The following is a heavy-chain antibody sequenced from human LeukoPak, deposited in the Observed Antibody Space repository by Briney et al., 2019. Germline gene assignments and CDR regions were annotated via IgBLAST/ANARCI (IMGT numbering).Heavy chain of an antibody. J-gene: IGHJ6*03. CDR2: INDRGRI. D-gene: IGHD1/OR15-1a*01. Sequence: PSEALSLTCAVYGGSFSNYYWSWIRQPPGKGLEWIGEINDRGRINYNPSLMSRVTVSVDTSKNQFSLRLTSVTATDTAVYYCARRWNNGRNYYIDVWGNGATVSVSS. V-gene: IGHV4-34*01. CDR1: GGSFSNYY. CDR3: ARRWNNGRNYYIDV.